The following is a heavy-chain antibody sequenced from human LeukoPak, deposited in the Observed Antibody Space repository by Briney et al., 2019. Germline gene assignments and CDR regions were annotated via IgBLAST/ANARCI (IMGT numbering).Heavy chain of an antibody. D-gene: IGHD6-19*01. CDR1: GFTFSGSA. CDR3: ARGGAVAGNLYYYYGMDV. V-gene: IGHV3-30-3*01. J-gene: IGHJ6*02. CDR2: ISYDGSNK. Sequence: GGSLRLSCAASGFTFSGSAMHWVRQAPGKGLEWVAVISYDGSNKYYADSVKGRFTISRDNSKNTLYLQMNSLRAEDTAVYYCARGGAVAGNLYYYYGMDVWGQGTTVTVSS.